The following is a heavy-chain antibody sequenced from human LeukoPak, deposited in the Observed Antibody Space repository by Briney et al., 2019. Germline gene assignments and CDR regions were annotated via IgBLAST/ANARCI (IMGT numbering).Heavy chain of an antibody. Sequence: ASVKVSCKASGYTFTGYYLHWVRQAPGQGLEWMGWINPNGGGREYAQKFQGRVNMTRDTAISTAYMELSSLTFDDTAIYYCASGGTGDRWYFDLWGRGTLVT. J-gene: IGHJ2*01. V-gene: IGHV1-2*02. CDR3: ASGGTGDRWYFDL. D-gene: IGHD7-27*01. CDR1: GYTFTGYY. CDR2: INPNGGGR.